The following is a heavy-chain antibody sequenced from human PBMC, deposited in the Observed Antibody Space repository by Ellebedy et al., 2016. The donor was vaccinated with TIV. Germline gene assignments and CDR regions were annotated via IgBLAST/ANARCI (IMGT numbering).Heavy chain of an antibody. Sequence: AASVKVSCKASGYTFSSYYMHWVRQAPGKGLEWMGGFDPEDGETIYAQKFQGRVTMTEDTSTDTAYMELSSLRSEDTAVYYCATVVGDYYYDSSAYFHFDYWGQGTLVTVSS. V-gene: IGHV1-24*01. CDR2: FDPEDGET. D-gene: IGHD3-22*01. J-gene: IGHJ4*01. CDR3: ATVVGDYYYDSSAYFHFDY. CDR1: GYTFSSYY.